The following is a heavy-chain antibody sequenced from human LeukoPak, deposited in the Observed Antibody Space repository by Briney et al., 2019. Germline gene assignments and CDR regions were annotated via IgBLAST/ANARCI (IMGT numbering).Heavy chain of an antibody. CDR1: GGSISSYY. CDR3: AREGYWTGGVDY. V-gene: IGHV4-59*01. D-gene: IGHD2-8*02. J-gene: IGHJ4*02. CDR2: IYYSGST. Sequence: SETLSLTCTVSGGSISSYYWSWIRQPPGKGLEWIGYIYYSGSTNYNPSLKSRITISVDTSKNQFSLKLSSVTAADTAVYYCAREGYWTGGVDYWGQGTLVTVSS.